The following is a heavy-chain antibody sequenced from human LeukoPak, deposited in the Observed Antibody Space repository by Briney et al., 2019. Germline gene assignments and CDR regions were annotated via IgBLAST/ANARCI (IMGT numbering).Heavy chain of an antibody. D-gene: IGHD2-15*01. J-gene: IGHJ3*02. CDR2: IRYDGSNK. V-gene: IGHV3-30*02. CDR1: GFTFSSYG. CDR3: ARDSPIERAFDI. Sequence: QPGGSLRLSCAASGFTFSSYGMHWVRQAPGKGLEWVAFIRYDGSNKYYADSVKGRFTISRDNSKNTLYLQMNSLRAEDTAVYYCARDSPIERAFDIWGQGTMVTVSS.